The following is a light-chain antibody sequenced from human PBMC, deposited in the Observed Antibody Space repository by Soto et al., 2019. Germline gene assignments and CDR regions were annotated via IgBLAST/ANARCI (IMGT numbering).Light chain of an antibody. CDR3: QSYDSSLSVYNYV. CDR1: SSNIGAGYD. CDR2: GNS. J-gene: IGLJ1*01. Sequence: QPVLTQPPSVSGAPGQRVTISCTGSSSNIGAGYDVHWYQQLPGTAPKLLIYGNSNRPSGVPDRFSGSKSGTSASLAITGLQAEDEADYYCQSYDSSLSVYNYVFGTGTKLTVL. V-gene: IGLV1-40*01.